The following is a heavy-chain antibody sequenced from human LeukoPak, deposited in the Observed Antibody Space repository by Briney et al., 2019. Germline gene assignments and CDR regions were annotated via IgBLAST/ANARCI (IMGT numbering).Heavy chain of an antibody. V-gene: IGHV1-2*02. CDR1: GYTFTGYY. CDR2: INPNRGDT. D-gene: IGHD2-8*01. Sequence: ASVKVSCKASGYTFTGYYIHWVRQAPGQGLEWMGCINPNRGDTNHAQKFQGRVSMTRDTSISTDYMELNGLKSDDTAVYYCARALAQRINGYFHHWGQGTLVSVSS. J-gene: IGHJ1*01. CDR3: ARALAQRINGYFHH.